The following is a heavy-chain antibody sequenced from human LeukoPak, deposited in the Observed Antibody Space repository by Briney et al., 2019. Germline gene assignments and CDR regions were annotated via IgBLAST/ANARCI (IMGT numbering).Heavy chain of an antibody. CDR3: ARSRGLGWFDP. J-gene: IGHJ5*02. Sequence: PSQTLSLTCTVSGGSISSGSYYWSWIRQPAGKGLEWIGYIYYSGSTNYNPSLKSRVTISVDTSKNQFSLKLSSVTAADTAVYYCARSRGLGWFDPWGQGTLVTVSS. CDR2: IYYSGST. D-gene: IGHD3-10*01. CDR1: GGSISSGSYY. V-gene: IGHV4-61*10.